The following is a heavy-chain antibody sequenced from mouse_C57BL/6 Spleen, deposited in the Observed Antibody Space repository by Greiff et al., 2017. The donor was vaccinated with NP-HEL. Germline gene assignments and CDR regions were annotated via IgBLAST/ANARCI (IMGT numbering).Heavy chain of an antibody. J-gene: IGHJ1*03. Sequence: QVQLKQPGAELVRPGSSVKLSCKASGYTFTSYWMAWVKQRPGQGLEWIGNIYPSDSETHYNQKFKDKATLTVDKSSTTAYIQLSSLTSEDSAVYYCARDYYYYDVLYWGFDVWGTGTTVTVSS. D-gene: IGHD2-4*01. CDR2: IYPSDSET. CDR1: GYTFTSYW. CDR3: ARDYYYYDVLYWGFDV. V-gene: IGHV1-61*01.